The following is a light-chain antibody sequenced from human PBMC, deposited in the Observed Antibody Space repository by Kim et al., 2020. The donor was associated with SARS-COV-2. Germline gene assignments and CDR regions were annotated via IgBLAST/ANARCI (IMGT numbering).Light chain of an antibody. CDR1: TSNIGNNF. Sequence: QSVLTQAPSLSAAPGQRVTISCSGRTSNIGNNFVSWYQQLPGSAPKLLIYDNNKRPSGIPDRFSGSKSGTSATLDITGLQTGDEADYYCGTWDTSLSAWVFGGGTKLTVL. V-gene: IGLV1-51*01. CDR3: GTWDTSLSAWV. J-gene: IGLJ3*02. CDR2: DNN.